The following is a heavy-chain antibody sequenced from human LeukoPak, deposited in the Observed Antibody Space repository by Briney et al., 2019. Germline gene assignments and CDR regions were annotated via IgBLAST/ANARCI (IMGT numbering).Heavy chain of an antibody. CDR2: ISAYNGNT. V-gene: IGHV1-18*01. D-gene: IGHD2-15*01. CDR1: GYTFTSYS. Sequence: ASVKVSCKASGYTFTSYSISWARQAPGQGIEWMGWISAYNGNTNYAQKRHGKVTITTDTCTSTAYMEMRSLTSDDTAVYYCARALRPDCSGGSWYLRSFYYYCYGMDVWGQGTTVTVSS. CDR3: ARALRPDCSGGSWYLRSFYYYCYGMDV. J-gene: IGHJ6*02.